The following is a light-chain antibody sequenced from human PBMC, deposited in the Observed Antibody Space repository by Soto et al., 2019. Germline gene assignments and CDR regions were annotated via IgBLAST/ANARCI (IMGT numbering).Light chain of an antibody. CDR3: QQYYSTSST. CDR1: QSVLFTSNNKNY. V-gene: IGKV4-1*01. CDR2: WAS. J-gene: IGKJ4*01. Sequence: DIVMTQSPASLAVSLGERATINCESSQSVLFTSNNKNYLAWYQQKPGQPPKLLIYWASTRESGVPDRFSGSGSGTDFTLTVSNLQAEDVAVYYCQQYYSTSSTFGGGTKVDIK.